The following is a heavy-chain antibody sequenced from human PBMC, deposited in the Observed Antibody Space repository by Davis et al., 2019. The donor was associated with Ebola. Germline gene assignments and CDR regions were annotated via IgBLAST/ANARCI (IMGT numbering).Heavy chain of an antibody. CDR1: GFTFSSYA. J-gene: IGHJ4*02. Sequence: GESLKISCAASGFTFSSYAMHWVRQAPGKGLEWVAVISYDGSNKYYADSVKGRFTISRDNSKNTLHLQMDSPRAEDTAVYYCVKGELIWFGELSDYWGQGTLVIVSS. CDR3: VKGELIWFGELSDY. V-gene: IGHV3-30-3*01. D-gene: IGHD3-10*01. CDR2: ISYDGSNK.